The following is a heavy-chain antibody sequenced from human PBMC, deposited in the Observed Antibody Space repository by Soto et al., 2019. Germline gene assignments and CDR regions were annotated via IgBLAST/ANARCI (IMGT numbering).Heavy chain of an antibody. CDR1: GYSFSNYG. V-gene: IGHV1-18*01. CDR2: ISAYNGNT. D-gene: IGHD3-22*01. CDR3: ARDLYDSSGVYYISFES. J-gene: IGHJ4*02. Sequence: GASVKVSCKASGYSFSNYGFSWLRQAPGQGLEWMGWISAYNGNTYYTQKFQGRVTMTTDTSANTAYMELMSLSTDDTAVYYCARDLYDSSGVYYISFESWGQGTPVTVSS.